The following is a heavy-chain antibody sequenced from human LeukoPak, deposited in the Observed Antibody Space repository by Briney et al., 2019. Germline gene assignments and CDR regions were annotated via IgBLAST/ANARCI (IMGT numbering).Heavy chain of an antibody. V-gene: IGHV3-23*01. D-gene: IGHD3-22*01. CDR3: AKFDSSNWAYFDY. Sequence: GRSLRLSCAASGFTFDDYAMHWVRQAPGKGLEWVSVISGSGGSTYYADSVKGRFTISRDNSKNTLYLQMYSLRAEDTAVYYCAKFDSSNWAYFDYWGQGTLVTVSS. CDR1: GFTFDDYA. J-gene: IGHJ4*02. CDR2: ISGSGGST.